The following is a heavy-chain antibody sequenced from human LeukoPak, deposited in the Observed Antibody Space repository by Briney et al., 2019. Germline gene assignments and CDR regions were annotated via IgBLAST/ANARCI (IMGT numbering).Heavy chain of an antibody. D-gene: IGHD3-22*01. CDR3: AKDPHHYYDSSGYYYEIDY. CDR1: GFTFSSYS. CDR2: ISYDGSNK. V-gene: IGHV3-30*04. J-gene: IGHJ4*02. Sequence: PGRSLRLSCAASGFTFSSYSMHWVRQAPGKGLEWVAVISYDGSNKYYADSVKGRFTISRDNSKNTLYLQMNSLRAEDTAVYYCAKDPHHYYDSSGYYYEIDYWGQGTLVTVSS.